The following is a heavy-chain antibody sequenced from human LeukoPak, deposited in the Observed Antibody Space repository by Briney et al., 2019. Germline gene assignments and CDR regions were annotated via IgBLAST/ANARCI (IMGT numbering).Heavy chain of an antibody. V-gene: IGHV1-2*02. CDR3: ARPGERRYYYYGMDV. D-gene: IGHD1-1*01. CDR1: GYTFTGYY. CDR2: INPNSGGT. J-gene: IGHJ6*02. Sequence: ASVKVSCKASGYTFTGYYMHWVRQAPGQGLEWMGWINPNSGGTNYAQKFQGRVTMTRDTSISTAYMELSRPRSDDTAVYYCARPGERRYYYYGMDVWGQGTTVTVSS.